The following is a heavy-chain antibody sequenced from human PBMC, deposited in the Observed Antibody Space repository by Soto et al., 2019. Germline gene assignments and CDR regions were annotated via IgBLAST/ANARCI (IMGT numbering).Heavy chain of an antibody. Sequence: ASVKVSCKASGGTFSSYTISWVRQAPGQGLEWMGRIIPILGIANYAQKFQGRVTITADKSTSTAYMELSSLRSEDTAVYYCARDHLMVGHKDIVVVPAATENAFDIWGQGTMVTVSS. CDR3: ARDHLMVGHKDIVVVPAATENAFDI. J-gene: IGHJ3*02. CDR1: GGTFSSYT. D-gene: IGHD2-2*01. V-gene: IGHV1-69*04. CDR2: IIPILGIA.